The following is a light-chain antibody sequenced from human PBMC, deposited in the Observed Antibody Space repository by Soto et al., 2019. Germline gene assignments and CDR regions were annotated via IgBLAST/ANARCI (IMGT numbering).Light chain of an antibody. Sequence: QSVLTQPPSASGTPGQTVTITCSGSSSNIGSDYVFWYQQLPGTAPRLLIYRDIQRPSGVPDRFSGSKSGTSASLAISGLRSDDEADYYCAAWDESLSGPVFGGGTKVTVL. V-gene: IGLV1-47*01. CDR3: AAWDESLSGPV. CDR1: SSNIGSDY. CDR2: RDI. J-gene: IGLJ3*02.